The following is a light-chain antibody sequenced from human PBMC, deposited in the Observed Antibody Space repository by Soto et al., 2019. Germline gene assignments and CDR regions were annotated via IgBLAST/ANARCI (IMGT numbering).Light chain of an antibody. Sequence: QSALTQPASVSGSPGQSITISCTGTSSDVGGYNYVSWYQQHPGKAPKLMIYEVSNRPSGVSNRFSGSKSGNTASLTISGLQAEDEADYYCSLYTSTSTIYVFG. CDR3: SLYTSTSTIYV. J-gene: IGLJ1*01. V-gene: IGLV2-14*01. CDR2: EVS. CDR1: SSDVGGYNY.